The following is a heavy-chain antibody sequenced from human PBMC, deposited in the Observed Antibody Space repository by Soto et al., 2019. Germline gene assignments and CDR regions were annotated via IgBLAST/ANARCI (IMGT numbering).Heavy chain of an antibody. Sequence: PGGSLRLSCAASGFTFSNYGMSWVRQAPGKGLEWVSGISGGVIHTYYADSVKGRFSISRDNSKNTLYLQMDSLRGEDTAAYYCAREDDFWSGFYCLDYWGQGTLVTVSS. CDR1: GFTFSNYG. V-gene: IGHV3-23*01. CDR2: ISGGVIHT. D-gene: IGHD3-3*01. CDR3: AREDDFWSGFYCLDY. J-gene: IGHJ4*02.